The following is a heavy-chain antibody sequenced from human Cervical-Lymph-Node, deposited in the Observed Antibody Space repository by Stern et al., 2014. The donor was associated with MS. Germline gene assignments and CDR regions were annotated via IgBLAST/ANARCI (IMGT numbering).Heavy chain of an antibody. V-gene: IGHV4-59*01. CDR2: IYYSGST. CDR1: GGPIRSYY. J-gene: IGHJ6*02. Sequence: QVQLQESGPGLVKPSETLSLTCTVSGGPIRSYYLNWIRQPPGKALEWIGYIYYSGSTNSNPSLKSRVTISVDTSKNQFSLKVSSVTAADTAVYYCARSVSMDVWGQGTTVTVSS. CDR3: ARSVSMDV.